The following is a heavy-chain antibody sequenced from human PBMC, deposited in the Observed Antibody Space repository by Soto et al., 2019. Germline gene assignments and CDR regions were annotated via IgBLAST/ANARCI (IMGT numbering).Heavy chain of an antibody. CDR3: ARGDGDSGYYFDY. CDR2: ISYDGSNK. V-gene: IGHV3-30-3*01. Sequence: QVQLVESGGGVVQPGRSLRLSCAASGFTFSSYAMHWVRQAPGKGLEWVAVISYDGSNKYYADSVKGRFTISRDNYKNTLYLQMNSLRAEDTAVYYCARGDGDSGYYFDYWGQGTLVTVSS. J-gene: IGHJ4*02. CDR1: GFTFSSYA. D-gene: IGHD3-10*01.